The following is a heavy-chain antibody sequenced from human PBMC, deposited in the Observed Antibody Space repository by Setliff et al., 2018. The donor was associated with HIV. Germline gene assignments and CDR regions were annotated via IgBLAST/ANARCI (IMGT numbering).Heavy chain of an antibody. J-gene: IGHJ1*01. CDR3: AKGSVRMHYYDSSGYFQH. D-gene: IGHD3-22*01. V-gene: IGHV3-43*01. CDR2: ISWDGDMT. Sequence: PGGSLRLSCAASGFTFDDYTMHWVRQAPGKGLEWVSLISWDGDMTYYADSVKGRFTISRNNSKNTLYLQMNSLRAEDTAVYYCAKGSVRMHYYDSSGYFQHWGQGTPVTVSS. CDR1: GFTFDDYT.